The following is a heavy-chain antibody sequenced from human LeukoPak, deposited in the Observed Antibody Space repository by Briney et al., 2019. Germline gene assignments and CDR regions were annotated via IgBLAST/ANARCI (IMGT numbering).Heavy chain of an antibody. CDR3: VRDGRSGWHFDY. CDR1: GFTFSSYW. Sequence: PGGSLRLSCTATGFTFSSYWMSWVRQVPGKGLEWVANTKGDESEQYYVDSVKGRFTISRDYAKSSMSLQMNSLRAEDTAMYYCVRDGRSGWHFDYRGPGILVTVSS. CDR2: TKGDESEQ. J-gene: IGHJ4*02. V-gene: IGHV3-7*01. D-gene: IGHD6-19*01.